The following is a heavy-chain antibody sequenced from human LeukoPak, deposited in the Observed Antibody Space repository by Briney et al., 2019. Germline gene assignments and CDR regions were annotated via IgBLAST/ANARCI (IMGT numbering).Heavy chain of an antibody. CDR1: GFTFSSYG. CDR2: IRYDGSNK. V-gene: IGHV3-30*02. J-gene: IGHJ6*03. Sequence: GGSLRLSCVASGFTFSSYGMNWVRQAPGRGLEWMAFIRYDGSNKYDADSVKGRFTISRDNSKNTLYLQMNSLRTEDTAVYYCARGGRETGTSLDYYYYYMDVWGKGTTVTISS. CDR3: ARGGRETGTSLDYYYYYMDV. D-gene: IGHD1-7*01.